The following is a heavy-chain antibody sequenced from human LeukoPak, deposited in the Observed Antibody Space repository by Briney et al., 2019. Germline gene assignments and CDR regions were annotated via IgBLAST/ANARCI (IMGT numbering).Heavy chain of an antibody. J-gene: IGHJ5*02. V-gene: IGHV4-30-2*01. CDR2: IYHSGST. D-gene: IGHD6-6*01. CDR3: ASYASYSSSSNWFDP. CDR1: GGSISGGGSS. Sequence: SQTLSLTCAVSGGSISGGGSSWTWIRQPPGKGLEWIGYIYHSGSTYYNPSLKSRVTISVDRSKNQFSLKLSSVTAADTAVYYCASYASYSSSSNWFDPWGQGTLVTVSS.